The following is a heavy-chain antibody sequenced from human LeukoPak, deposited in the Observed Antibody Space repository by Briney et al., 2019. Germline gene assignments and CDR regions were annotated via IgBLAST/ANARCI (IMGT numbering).Heavy chain of an antibody. CDR2: MYHSGST. V-gene: IGHV4-38-2*01. Sequence: SETLSLTCAVSGYSINSVYYWGCVRQPPGKGLEWIGSMYHSGSTYFNPSLKSRVTISVDTSKNQFSLTLSSVTAADTAVYFCARVPASGTALDAFDRWGQGTMVTVSS. D-gene: IGHD6-13*01. CDR1: GYSINSVYY. CDR3: ARVPASGTALDAFDR. J-gene: IGHJ3*02.